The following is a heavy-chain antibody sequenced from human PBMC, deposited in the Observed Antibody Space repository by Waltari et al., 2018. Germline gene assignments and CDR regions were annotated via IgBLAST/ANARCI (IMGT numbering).Heavy chain of an antibody. V-gene: IGHV3-23*03. J-gene: IGHJ4*02. CDR3: ANRGLDYGDQGKDY. Sequence: EVQLLESGGGSVQPGGSLRLSCAASGFTFITYAMTWVRQAPGKGLEWVSLLYSDGTTYYADSVKGRFSVSRDNSKNTLYLQMNSLRVEDTAIYYWANRGLDYGDQGKDYWGQGTLVTVSS. CDR1: GFTFITYA. D-gene: IGHD4-17*01. CDR2: LYSDGTT.